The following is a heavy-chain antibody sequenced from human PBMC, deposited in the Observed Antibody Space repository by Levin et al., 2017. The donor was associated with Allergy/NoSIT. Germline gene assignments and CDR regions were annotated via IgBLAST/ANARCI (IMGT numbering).Heavy chain of an antibody. Sequence: LSLTCAASGFTFSSYSMNWVRQAPGKGLEWVSSISSSSSYIYYADSVKGRFTISRDNAKNSLYLQMNSLRAEDTAVYYCAREIPYGVRIDYWGQGTLVTVSS. CDR2: ISSSSSYI. CDR3: AREIPYGVRIDY. J-gene: IGHJ4*02. CDR1: GFTFSSYS. V-gene: IGHV3-21*01. D-gene: IGHD4-17*01.